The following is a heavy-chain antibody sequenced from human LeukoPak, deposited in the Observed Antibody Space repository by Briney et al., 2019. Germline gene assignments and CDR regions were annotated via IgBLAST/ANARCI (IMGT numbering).Heavy chain of an antibody. V-gene: IGHV4-30-2*01. CDR2: IYHSGST. D-gene: IGHD2-2*01. Sequence: SQTLSLTCAVSGGSISSGGYFWSWIRQPPGKGLEWIGYIYHSGSTYYNPSLKSRVTISVDRSKNQFSLKLSSVTAADTAVYYCARERGYCSSTSCPLADDAFDIRGQGTMVTVSS. CDR3: ARERGYCSSTSCPLADDAFDI. CDR1: GGSISSGGYF. J-gene: IGHJ3*02.